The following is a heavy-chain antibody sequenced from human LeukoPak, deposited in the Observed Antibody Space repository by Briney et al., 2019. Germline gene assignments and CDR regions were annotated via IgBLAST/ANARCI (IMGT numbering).Heavy chain of an antibody. CDR2: IIPIFGTA. J-gene: IGHJ4*02. D-gene: IGHD6-13*01. Sequence: RASVKVSCKASGGTFSSYAISWVRQAPGQGLEWMGGIIPIFGTANYAQKFQGRVTITTDESTSTAYMELSSLRSEDTAVYYCARGGSGIAAAGTLGGSFDYWGQGTLVTVSS. CDR1: GGTFSSYA. CDR3: ARGGSGIAAAGTLGGSFDY. V-gene: IGHV1-69*05.